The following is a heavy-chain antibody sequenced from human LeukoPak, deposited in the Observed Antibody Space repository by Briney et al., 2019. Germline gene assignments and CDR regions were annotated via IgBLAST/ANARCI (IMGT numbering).Heavy chain of an antibody. D-gene: IGHD6-6*01. V-gene: IGHV1-69*05. CDR1: GGTFSSYA. CDR2: IIPIFGTA. Sequence: SVKVSFKASGGTFSSYAISWVRQAPGQGLEWMGRIIPIFGTANYAQKFQGRVTITTDESTSTAYMELSSLRSEDTAVYYCARESLPPYSSSDWGQGTLVTVSS. J-gene: IGHJ4*02. CDR3: ARESLPPYSSSD.